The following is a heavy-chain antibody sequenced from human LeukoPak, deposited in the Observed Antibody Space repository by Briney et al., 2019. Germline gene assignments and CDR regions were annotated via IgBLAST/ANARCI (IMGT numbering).Heavy chain of an antibody. CDR1: GGSISSGFYY. CDR2: IYTTGST. CDR3: ARDSDYGDYVFDY. Sequence: TPSETLSLTYTVSGGSISSGFYYWGWIRQPAGRGLEWIGRIYTTGSTNYNPSLKSRVTISVDTSKNQFSLKLNSVTAADTAVYYCARDSDYGDYVFDYWGQGTLVTVSS. D-gene: IGHD4-17*01. J-gene: IGHJ4*02. V-gene: IGHV4-61*02.